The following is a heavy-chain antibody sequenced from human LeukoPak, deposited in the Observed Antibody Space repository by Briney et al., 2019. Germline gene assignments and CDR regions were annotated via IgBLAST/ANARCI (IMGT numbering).Heavy chain of an antibody. CDR1: GFTFYDYG. D-gene: IGHD4-17*01. J-gene: IGHJ4*02. Sequence: GGSLRLSCAASGFTFYDYGMSWVRQAPGKGLEWVSGINWNGGSTGYADSVKGRFTISTDNSKNTVYLQMNSLRAEDTALYYCARAETRVTTWTTWGQGTLVTVAS. CDR2: INWNGGST. V-gene: IGHV3-20*04. CDR3: ARAETRVTTWTT.